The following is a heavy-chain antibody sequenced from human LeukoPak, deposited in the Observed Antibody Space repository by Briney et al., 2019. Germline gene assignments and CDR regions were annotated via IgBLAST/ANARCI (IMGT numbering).Heavy chain of an antibody. J-gene: IGHJ5*02. Sequence: ASVKVSCKASGYTFTGYYMHWVRQAPGQGLEWMGWINPNSGGTNYAQKFQGRVTMTRDTSISTAYMELGRLRSDDTAVYYCAKPYRYCSSTSCRNWFDPWGQGTLVTVSS. CDR2: INPNSGGT. CDR3: AKPYRYCSSTSCRNWFDP. CDR1: GYTFTGYY. D-gene: IGHD2-2*01. V-gene: IGHV1-2*02.